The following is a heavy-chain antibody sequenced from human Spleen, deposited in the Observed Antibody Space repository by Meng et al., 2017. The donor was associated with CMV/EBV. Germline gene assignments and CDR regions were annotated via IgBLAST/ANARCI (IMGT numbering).Heavy chain of an antibody. J-gene: IGHJ5*02. CDR1: GYSVTNFW. V-gene: IGHV5-51*01. CDR2: IYPGDSDT. CDR3: ARHITMIRGIGSEFDP. Sequence: SGYSVTNFWSGWVRQMPGKGLEWMGVIYPGDSDTTYSPSFQGQVTISADKSISTAYLQWSSLRASDTAMYYCARHITMIRGIGSEFDPWGQGTLVTVSS. D-gene: IGHD3-10*01.